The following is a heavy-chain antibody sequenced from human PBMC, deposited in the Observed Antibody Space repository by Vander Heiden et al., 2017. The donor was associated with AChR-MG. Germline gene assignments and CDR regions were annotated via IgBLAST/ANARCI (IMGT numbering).Heavy chain of an antibody. CDR3: ARGPKYYYDSSTWGFDY. CDR1: GYTFTSYD. Sequence: QVQLVQSGAEVKKPGASVKVSCKASGYTFTSYDINWVRQATGQGLEWMGWMNPNSGNTGYAQKFQGRVTMTRNTSISTAYMELSSLRSEDTAVYYCARGPKYYYDSSTWGFDYWGQGTLVTVSS. J-gene: IGHJ4*02. D-gene: IGHD3-22*01. CDR2: MNPNSGNT. V-gene: IGHV1-8*01.